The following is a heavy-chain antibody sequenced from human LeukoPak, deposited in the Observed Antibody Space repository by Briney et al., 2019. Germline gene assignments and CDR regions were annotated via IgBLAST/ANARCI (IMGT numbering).Heavy chain of an antibody. V-gene: IGHV3-23*01. CDR1: GFTFSSYA. D-gene: IGHD3/OR15-3a*01. CDR2: ISAGAVNT. Sequence: GGSLRLSCAASGFTFSSYAMSWVRQAPGKGLEWVSAISAGAVNTYYADSVKGRFTISRDNSKNTLSLQMNSLRAEDTAVYYCAKKGSNSFDYWGQGTLVTVSS. J-gene: IGHJ4*02. CDR3: AKKGSNSFDY.